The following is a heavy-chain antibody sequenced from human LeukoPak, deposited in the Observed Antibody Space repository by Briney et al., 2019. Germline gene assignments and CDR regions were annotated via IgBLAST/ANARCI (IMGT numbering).Heavy chain of an antibody. CDR3: ARAGGYNYPFDY. V-gene: IGHV4-59*02. CDR2: IYYSGSI. D-gene: IGHD5-24*01. J-gene: IGHJ4*01. CDR1: GGSVGGYY. Sequence: SETLSLTCTVSGGSVGGYYWSWIRQPPGKGLEWIGYIYYSGSINYNPSLKSRVTISVDTSKNQFSLKLSSVTAADTAVYHCARAGGYNYPFDYWGHGTLVTVSS.